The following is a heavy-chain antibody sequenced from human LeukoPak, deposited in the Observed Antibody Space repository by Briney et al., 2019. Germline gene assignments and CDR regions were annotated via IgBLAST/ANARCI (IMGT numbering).Heavy chain of an antibody. CDR2: IYYSGST. J-gene: IGHJ3*02. CDR3: AREDTSMVDAFDI. Sequence: SQTLSLTCTVSGGSISSGGYYWSWIRQPPGKGLEWIGYIYYSGSTNYNPSLKSRVTISVDTSKNQFSLKLSSVTAADTAVYYCAREDTSMVDAFDIWGQGTMVTVSS. CDR1: GGSISSGGYY. V-gene: IGHV4-61*08. D-gene: IGHD5-18*01.